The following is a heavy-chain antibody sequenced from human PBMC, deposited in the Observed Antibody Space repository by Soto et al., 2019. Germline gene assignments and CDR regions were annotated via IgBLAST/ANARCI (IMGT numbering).Heavy chain of an antibody. CDR3: ARGRDYYDSSGYYSYDY. Sequence: HPGGSLRLSCAASGFTFSSYEMNWVRQAPGKGLEWVSYISSSGSTIYYADSVKGRFTISRDNAKNSLYLQMNSLRAEDTAVYYCARGRDYYDSSGYYSYDYWGQGTLVTVSS. J-gene: IGHJ4*02. CDR1: GFTFSSYE. V-gene: IGHV3-48*03. CDR2: ISSSGSTI. D-gene: IGHD3-22*01.